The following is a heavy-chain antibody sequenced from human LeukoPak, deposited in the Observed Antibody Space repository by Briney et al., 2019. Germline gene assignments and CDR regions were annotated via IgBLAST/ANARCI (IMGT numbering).Heavy chain of an antibody. Sequence: GGSLRLSCAASGFTFSSYGMHWVRQAPGKGLEWVAVISYDGSNKYYADSVKGRFTISRDNSKNTLYLQMNSLRAEDTAVYYCAKDDAYDFWSGYHSVDYWGQGTLVTVSS. CDR1: GFTFSSYG. J-gene: IGHJ4*02. D-gene: IGHD3-3*01. CDR2: ISYDGSNK. CDR3: AKDDAYDFWSGYHSVDY. V-gene: IGHV3-30*18.